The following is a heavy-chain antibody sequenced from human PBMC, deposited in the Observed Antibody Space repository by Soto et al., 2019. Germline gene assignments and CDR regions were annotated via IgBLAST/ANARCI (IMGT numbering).Heavy chain of an antibody. J-gene: IGHJ5*02. Sequence: QITLKESGPTLVKPTQTLTLTCTFSGFSLSTSGVGVGWIRQPPGKALEWLALIYWNDDKRYSPSLKSRLTIPKDTSKNQVVPTMTNMDPVDTATYYCAHRPRGVGDSDWFDPWGQGTLVTVSS. V-gene: IGHV2-5*01. CDR2: IYWNDDK. CDR3: AHRPRGVGDSDWFDP. D-gene: IGHD3-10*01. CDR1: GFSLSTSGVG.